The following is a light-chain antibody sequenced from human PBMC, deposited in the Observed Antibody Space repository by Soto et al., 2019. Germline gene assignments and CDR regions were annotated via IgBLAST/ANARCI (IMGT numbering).Light chain of an antibody. J-gene: IGLJ1*01. CDR2: DVS. Sequence: QSALTQPASVSGSPGQSITISCTGSSSDVGGNKHVSWYQQYPGKAPKLMICDVSNRPSGVSNRFSGSKSGNTASLTISGLQAEDEADYYCSAFTGTTYVFGTGTKVTVL. V-gene: IGLV2-14*01. CDR3: SAFTGTTYV. CDR1: SSDVGGNKH.